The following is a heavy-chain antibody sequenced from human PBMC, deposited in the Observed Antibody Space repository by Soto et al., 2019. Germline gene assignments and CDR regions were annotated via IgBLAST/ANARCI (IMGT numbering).Heavy chain of an antibody. J-gene: IGHJ6*02. CDR3: AGDKGRPEVGGNYDYIADV. V-gene: IGHV1-69*12. Sequence: QVHLVQSGAEVKKPGSSVKVSCKVSGGTFDTYAISWVRQAPGQGLEWMGGIIPVFRAPDYEKKFQGRVTSTAAEPARTANMGRTGLRFEDTAVYYCAGDKGRPEVGGNYDYIADVWGQRTSVNVSS. CDR1: GGTFDTYA. D-gene: IGHD3-3*01. CDR2: IIPVFRAP.